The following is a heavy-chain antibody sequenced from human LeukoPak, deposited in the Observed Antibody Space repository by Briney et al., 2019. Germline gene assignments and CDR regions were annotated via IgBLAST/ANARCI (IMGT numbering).Heavy chain of an antibody. Sequence: PGGSLRLSCAASGFTFSNYWMHWVRHVPGKGLVWVSRINDDGSATFYADSVKGRFTISRDNAKNTLFLQMSSLRAEDTAVYFCAREILAPGKTHDYWGQGTLVTVSS. CDR1: GFTFSNYW. V-gene: IGHV3-74*01. J-gene: IGHJ4*02. CDR3: AREILAPGKTHDY. CDR2: INDDGSAT.